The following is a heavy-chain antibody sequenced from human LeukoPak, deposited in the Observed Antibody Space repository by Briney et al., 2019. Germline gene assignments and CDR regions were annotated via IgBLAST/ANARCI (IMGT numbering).Heavy chain of an antibody. CDR1: GGFISSYY. V-gene: IGHV4-59*01. D-gene: IGHD6-13*01. CDR2: IYYSGST. Sequence: PSETLSLTCTVSGGFISSYYWSWLRQPPGKGLVWIGYIYYSGSTNYNPSLKSRVTISVDTSKNQFSLKLSSVTAADTAMYYCARVDSSSWYYFDYWGQGTLVTVSS. J-gene: IGHJ4*02. CDR3: ARVDSSSWYYFDY.